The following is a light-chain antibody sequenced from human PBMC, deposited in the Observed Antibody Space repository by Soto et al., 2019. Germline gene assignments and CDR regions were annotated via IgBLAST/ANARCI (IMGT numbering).Light chain of an antibody. Sequence: QSVLTQPASVSRSPGQSITISCTGTSSDVGGYNHVSWYQQYPGKAPKVIIYELSNRPSGISNRFSGSKSGNTASLTISGLQAEDEADYYCSSYTSSSTLLYVFGTGTKLTVL. J-gene: IGLJ1*01. V-gene: IGLV2-14*01. CDR3: SSYTSSSTLLYV. CDR1: SSDVGGYNH. CDR2: ELS.